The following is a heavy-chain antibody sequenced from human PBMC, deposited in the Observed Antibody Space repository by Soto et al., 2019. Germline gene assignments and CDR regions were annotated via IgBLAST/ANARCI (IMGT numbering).Heavy chain of an antibody. D-gene: IGHD5-18*01. Sequence: TSETLSLTCTVSGGSISSYYWSWIRQPPGKGLEWIGYIYYSGSTNYNPSLKSRVTISVDTSKNQFSLKLSSVTAADTAIYYCARDAGYTFGSLNYWGPGTLVTVSS. CDR3: ARDAGYTFGSLNY. J-gene: IGHJ4*02. CDR2: IYYSGST. V-gene: IGHV4-59*01. CDR1: GGSISSYY.